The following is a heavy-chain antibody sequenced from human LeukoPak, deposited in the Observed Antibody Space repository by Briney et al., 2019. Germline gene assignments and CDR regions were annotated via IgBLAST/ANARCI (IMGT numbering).Heavy chain of an antibody. Sequence: PGGSLRLSCAASGFTVSSNYMSWVRQAPGKGLEWVSIIYSGGSTFYADSVKGRFTISRDNSKNTLYLQMNSLRAEDTAVYYCAKDQSVAGRDYFDYWGQGTLVTVSS. CDR2: IYSGGST. CDR1: GFTVSSNY. J-gene: IGHJ4*02. CDR3: AKDQSVAGRDYFDY. V-gene: IGHV3-53*01. D-gene: IGHD6-19*01.